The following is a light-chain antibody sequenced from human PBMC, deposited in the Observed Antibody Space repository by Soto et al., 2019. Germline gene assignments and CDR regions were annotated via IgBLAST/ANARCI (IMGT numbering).Light chain of an antibody. Sequence: QSALTQPASVSGSPGQSIAISCTGSSSDVGAYDYVSWYQQHPGKAPKLMIYDVSKRPSGVSSRFSGSKSGNTASLTISGLQAEDEADYYCSSYTTSGARVFGGGTKVTVL. CDR3: SSYTTSGARV. CDR2: DVS. V-gene: IGLV2-14*01. CDR1: SSDVGAYDY. J-gene: IGLJ2*01.